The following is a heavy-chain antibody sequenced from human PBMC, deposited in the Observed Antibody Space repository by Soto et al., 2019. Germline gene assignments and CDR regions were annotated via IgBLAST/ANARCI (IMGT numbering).Heavy chain of an antibody. D-gene: IGHD2-2*01. CDR1: GGSISSSSYY. J-gene: IGHJ4*02. CDR3: ARLIHCKTTSCYFDY. V-gene: IGHV4-39*01. Sequence: QLQLQESGPGLVKPSETLSLTCTVSGGSISSSSYYWAWVRQPPGKGLEWIGSVYYSGTTYYNPSLKSRVTIXXDXSXXQFSLRLSSVTAADTAVFYCARLIHCKTTSCYFDYWGQGTLVTVSS. CDR2: VYYSGTT.